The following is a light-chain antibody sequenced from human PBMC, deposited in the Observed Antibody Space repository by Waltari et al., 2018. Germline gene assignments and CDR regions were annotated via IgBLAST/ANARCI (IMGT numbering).Light chain of an antibody. CDR1: QGISSY. Sequence: QSPATLSLSPGERATLSCRASQGISSYLAWYQHKPGQPPSILLHEPSNMATVIPARFSGSVSGTDFTLTISSLEPEDFAVYYCQQRYNWPATFGPGTKVAIK. V-gene: IGKV3-11*01. J-gene: IGKJ3*01. CDR3: QQRYNWPAT. CDR2: EPS.